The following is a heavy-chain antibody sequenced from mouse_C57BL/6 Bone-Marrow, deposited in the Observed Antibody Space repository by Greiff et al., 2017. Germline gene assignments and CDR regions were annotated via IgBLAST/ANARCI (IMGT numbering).Heavy chain of an antibody. CDR3: ARTGPYFDY. Sequence: VQRVESGAELARPGASVKLSCKASGYTFTSYGISWVKQRTGQGLEWIGEIYPRSGNTYFNEKFKGKATLTADKSSSTAYMELRSLTSEDSAVYFCARTGPYFDYWGQGTTLTVSS. J-gene: IGHJ2*01. V-gene: IGHV1-81*01. D-gene: IGHD4-1*01. CDR2: IYPRSGNT. CDR1: GYTFTSYG.